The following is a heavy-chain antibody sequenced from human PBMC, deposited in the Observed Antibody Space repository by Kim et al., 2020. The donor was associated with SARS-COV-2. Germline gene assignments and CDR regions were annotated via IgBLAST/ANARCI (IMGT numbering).Heavy chain of an antibody. J-gene: IGHJ6*02. V-gene: IGHV3-66*02. D-gene: IGHD3-16*02. CDR3: ARDMYYDYVWGSYRPASFFHHYSGMDV. CDR2: IYSGGST. Sequence: GGSLRLSCAASGFTVSSNYMSWVRQAPGKGLEWVSVIYSGGSTYYADSVKGRFTISRDNSKNTLYLQMNSLRAEDTAVYYCARDMYYDYVWGSYRPASFFHHYSGMDVWGQGTTVTVAS. CDR1: GFTVSSNY.